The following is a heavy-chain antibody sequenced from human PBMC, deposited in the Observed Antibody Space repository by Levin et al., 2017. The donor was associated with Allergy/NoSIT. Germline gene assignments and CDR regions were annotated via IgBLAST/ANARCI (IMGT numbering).Heavy chain of an antibody. CDR3: AKLDGAAESRSFYYFHGMDV. Sequence: QAGGSLRLSCAASGFTFRSYAMSWARQAPGKGLEWVSAISGSGGSIYYADSVKGRFTISRDNSMNTLYLQMNSLRAEDTAIYYCAKLDGAAESRSFYYFHGMDVWGQGTKVTVSS. CDR2: ISGSGGSI. V-gene: IGHV3-23*01. D-gene: IGHD6-13*01. CDR1: GFTFRSYA. J-gene: IGHJ6*02.